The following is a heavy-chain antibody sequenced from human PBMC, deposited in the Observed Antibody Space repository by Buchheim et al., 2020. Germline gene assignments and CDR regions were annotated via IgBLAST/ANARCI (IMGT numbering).Heavy chain of an antibody. CDR3: ARVYTHSTMIVVVKLPSVGYYYGMDV. CDR2: ISSSSSYI. J-gene: IGHJ6*02. V-gene: IGHV3-21*01. CDR1: GFTFSSYS. Sequence: EVQLVESGGGLVKPGGSLRLSCAASGFTFSSYSMNWVRQAPGKGLEWVSSISSSSSYIYYADSVKGRFTISRDNAKNSLYLQMNSLRAEDTAVYYCARVYTHSTMIVVVKLPSVGYYYGMDVWGQGTT. D-gene: IGHD3-22*01.